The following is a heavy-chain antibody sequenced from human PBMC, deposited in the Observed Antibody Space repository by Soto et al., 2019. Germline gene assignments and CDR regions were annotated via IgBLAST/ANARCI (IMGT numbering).Heavy chain of an antibody. V-gene: IGHV1-69*01. CDR1: GGTFSSYS. Sequence: QVQLVQSGAEVKKPGSSVKVSCKASGGTFSSYSINWVRHAPGQVLEWMGEIIPIFGTANYAQKFQGRVTITAYESTSTAYMELSSLRSEDTVVYYCARDGGRHSGGIDYWGQGTLVTVS. D-gene: IGHD1-26*01. CDR2: IIPIFGTA. J-gene: IGHJ4*02. CDR3: ARDGGRHSGGIDY.